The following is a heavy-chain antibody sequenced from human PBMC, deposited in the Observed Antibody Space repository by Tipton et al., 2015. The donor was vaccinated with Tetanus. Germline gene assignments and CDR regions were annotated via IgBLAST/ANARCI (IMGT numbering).Heavy chain of an antibody. Sequence: VQLVQSGAEVKKPGESLKISCKTSGYTFTNFWIGWVRQMPGKGLEWMGIIYPGDSRVIYSPSLQGHVPISADKSIPTAYLHWSSLQASDTAMYFCARTGSPFDYWGQGTPITVSS. J-gene: IGHJ4*02. V-gene: IGHV5-51*01. CDR2: IYPGDSRV. D-gene: IGHD3-10*01. CDR3: ARTGSPFDY. CDR1: GYTFTNFW.